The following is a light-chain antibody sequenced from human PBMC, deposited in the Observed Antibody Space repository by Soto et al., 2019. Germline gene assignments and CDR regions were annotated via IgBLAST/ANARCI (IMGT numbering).Light chain of an antibody. CDR2: KTS. V-gene: IGKV1-5*03. J-gene: IGKJ1*01. CDR3: QHYNDYSWT. CDR1: QSISVW. Sequence: DIHMTQSPSTLSASVGDRVTITCRASQSISVWLAWYQQKPGKAPNLLIYKTSSLETGVPSRFSGSGAGTEFTLTIRSMQPDDFATYSCQHYNDYSWTFGQGTKVEIK.